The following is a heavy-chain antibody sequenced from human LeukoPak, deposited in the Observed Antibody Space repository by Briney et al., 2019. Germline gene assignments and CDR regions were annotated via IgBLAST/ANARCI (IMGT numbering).Heavy chain of an antibody. V-gene: IGHV1-18*01. CDR3: ARDSSSWLHGH. CDR1: GYTFTSYG. Sequence: GASVKVSCKASGYTFTSYGISWVRQAPGQGLEWMGWISGYNGNTNYAQKFQDRVVMTTDTSTSTVYMELRGLRSDDTAVYYCARDSSSWLHGHWGQGTLVTVSS. D-gene: IGHD6-13*01. CDR2: ISGYNGNT. J-gene: IGHJ4*02.